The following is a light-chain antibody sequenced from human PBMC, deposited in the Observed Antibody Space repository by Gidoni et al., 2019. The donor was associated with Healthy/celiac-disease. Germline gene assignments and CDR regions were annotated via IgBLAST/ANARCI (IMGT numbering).Light chain of an antibody. V-gene: IGKV1-39*01. CDR2: AAS. J-gene: IGKJ4*01. CDR3: QQSYSTVLT. Sequence: IQMTQSPSALSASVGDRVTITCRASQSISSYLNWDQQKPGKAPKLLIYAASSLQSGVPSRFSGSGSGTDFTLTISSLQPEDFATYYCQQSYSTVLTFGGGTKVEIK. CDR1: QSISSY.